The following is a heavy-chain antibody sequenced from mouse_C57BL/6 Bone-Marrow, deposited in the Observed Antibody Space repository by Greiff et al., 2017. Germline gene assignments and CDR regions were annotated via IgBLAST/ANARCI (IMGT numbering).Heavy chain of an antibody. CDR2: IDPETGGT. Sequence: VKLMESGAELVRPGASVTLSCKASGYTFTDYEMHWVKQTPVHGLEWIGAIDPETGGTAYNQKFKGKAILTADKSSSTAYMELRSLTSEDSAVYYCTRVGGSYYFDYWGQGTTLTVSS. CDR1: GYTFTDYE. CDR3: TRVGGSYYFDY. D-gene: IGHD1-1*01. V-gene: IGHV1-15*01. J-gene: IGHJ2*01.